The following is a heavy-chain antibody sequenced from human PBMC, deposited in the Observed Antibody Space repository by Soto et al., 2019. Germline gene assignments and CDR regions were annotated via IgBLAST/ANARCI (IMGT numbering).Heavy chain of an antibody. J-gene: IGHJ6*02. CDR3: AREAPHMDV. CDR1: GFTFSSHW. CDR2: ISGDGRTT. V-gene: IGHV3-74*01. Sequence: GGSLRLSCAASGFTFSSHWMNWVRQAPGKGLVWVSRISGDGRTTSHADSVKGRFTISRDNPMNTLYLQMNSLRAEDTAVYYCAREAPHMDVWGQGTTVTVSS.